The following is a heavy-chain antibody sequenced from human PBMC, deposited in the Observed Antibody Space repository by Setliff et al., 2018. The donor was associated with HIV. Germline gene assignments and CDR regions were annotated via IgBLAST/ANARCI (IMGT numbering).Heavy chain of an antibody. CDR2: IYHSGST. Sequence: PSETLSLTCAVYGGSFSGYSWSWIRQPPGKGLEWIGEIYHSGSTNYNPSLKSRVTISVDKSKNQFSLKLSSVTAADTAVYYCATYSSSWPDYWGQGTLVTVSS. D-gene: IGHD6-13*01. CDR1: GGSFSGYS. V-gene: IGHV4-34*01. J-gene: IGHJ4*02. CDR3: ATYSSSWPDY.